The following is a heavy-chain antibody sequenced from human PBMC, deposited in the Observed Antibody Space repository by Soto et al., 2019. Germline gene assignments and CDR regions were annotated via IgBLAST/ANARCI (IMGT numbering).Heavy chain of an antibody. Sequence: GESLKISCTGSGYSFTSYWIGWVRQMPGEGLEWMGIIYPGDSDTRYSPSFQGQVTISADKSISTAYLQWSSLKASDTAMYYCARVGIKYYDILTGYSGVDYYGMDVWGQGTTVTVSS. CDR1: GYSFTSYW. D-gene: IGHD3-9*01. V-gene: IGHV5-51*01. J-gene: IGHJ6*02. CDR3: ARVGIKYYDILTGYSGVDYYGMDV. CDR2: IYPGDSDT.